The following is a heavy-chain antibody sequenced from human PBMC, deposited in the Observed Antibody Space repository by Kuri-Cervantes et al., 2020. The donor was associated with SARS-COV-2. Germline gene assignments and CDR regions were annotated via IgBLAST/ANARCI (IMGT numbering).Heavy chain of an antibody. J-gene: IGHJ3*02. D-gene: IGHD4-17*01. CDR1: GGTSSSYA. V-gene: IGHV1-69*13. CDR3: AGVTTDAFDI. Sequence: SVKVSCKASGGTSSSYAISWVRQAPGQGLEWMGGIIPIFGTANYAQKFQGRVTITADESTSTAYMELSSLRSEDTAMYYCAGVTTDAFDIWGQGTMVTVSS. CDR2: IIPIFGTA.